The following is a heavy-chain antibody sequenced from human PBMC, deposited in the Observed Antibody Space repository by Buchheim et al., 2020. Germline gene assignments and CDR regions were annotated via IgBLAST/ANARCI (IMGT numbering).Heavy chain of an antibody. CDR2: ISGSGGST. CDR1: GFTFSSYA. V-gene: IGHV3-23*01. D-gene: IGHD6-19*01. Sequence: EVQLLESGGGLVQPGGSLRLSCAASGFTFSSYAMSWVRQAPGKGLEWVSAISGSGGSTYYADSVKGRFTISRDNSQNTLYLQMNSLRAEDTAVYYCAKALLGGGWYEKVGGLHYWGQGTL. CDR3: AKALLGGGWYEKVGGLHY. J-gene: IGHJ4*02.